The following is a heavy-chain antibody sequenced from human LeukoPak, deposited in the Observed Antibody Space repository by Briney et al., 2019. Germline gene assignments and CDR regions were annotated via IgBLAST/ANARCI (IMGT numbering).Heavy chain of an antibody. CDR2: MNPNSGNT. V-gene: IGHV1-8*01. D-gene: IGHD2-15*01. CDR3: ARARLPEYCSGGSCYSLYYYYGMDV. Sequence: GASVKVSSKASGYTFTSYDINWVRQAPGQGREWMGWMNPNSGNTGYAQKFQGRVTMTRNTSISTAYMELSSLRSEDTAVYYCARARLPEYCSGGSCYSLYYYYGMDVWGQGTTVTVSS. CDR1: GYTFTSYD. J-gene: IGHJ6*02.